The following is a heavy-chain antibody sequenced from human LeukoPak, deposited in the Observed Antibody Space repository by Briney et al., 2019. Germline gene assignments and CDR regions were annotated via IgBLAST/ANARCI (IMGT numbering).Heavy chain of an antibody. D-gene: IGHD3-3*01. Sequence: GGSLRLSCAASGFTFSSYAMHWVRQAPGKGLEWVAVISYDGSNKYYADSVKGRFTISRDNSKNTLYLQMNSLRAEDTAVYYCARDLRDFWSGYYNASSFRYYYYYGMDVWGQGTTVTVSS. CDR3: ARDLRDFWSGYYNASSFRYYYYYGMDV. V-gene: IGHV3-30-3*01. CDR1: GFTFSSYA. CDR2: ISYDGSNK. J-gene: IGHJ6*02.